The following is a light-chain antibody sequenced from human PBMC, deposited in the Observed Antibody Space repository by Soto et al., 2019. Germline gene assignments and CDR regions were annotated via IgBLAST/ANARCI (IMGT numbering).Light chain of an antibody. V-gene: IGKV1-39*01. CDR1: QNIRNY. Sequence: DIQMTQSPSSLSASVGDRVTITCRASQNIRNYLNWYQQTPGKAPKLLIYAAYYLQSGVPSRFSGSGSGTDFTLTISSLQPEDFATYYCQQSSRTPYTFGQGTKLEIK. CDR2: AAY. J-gene: IGKJ2*01. CDR3: QQSSRTPYT.